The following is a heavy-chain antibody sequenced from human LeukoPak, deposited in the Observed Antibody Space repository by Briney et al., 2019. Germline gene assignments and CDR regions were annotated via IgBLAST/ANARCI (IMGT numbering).Heavy chain of an antibody. CDR2: IIPSFGTA. V-gene: IGHV1-69*01. D-gene: IGHD3-10*01. J-gene: IGHJ4*02. CDR1: GGTFSIYG. Sequence: ASVKVSCKASGGTFSIYGISWVRQAPGQGLEWMGGIIPSFGTANYAQKFQGKVTITADESTSTAYMELSSLRSEDTAVYYCARLSTGGYYYGSGFDYWGQGTLVTVSS. CDR3: ARLSTGGYYYGSGFDY.